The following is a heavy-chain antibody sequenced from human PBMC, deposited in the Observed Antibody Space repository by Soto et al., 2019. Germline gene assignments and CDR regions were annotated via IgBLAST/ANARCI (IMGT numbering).Heavy chain of an antibody. Sequence: GGSLRLSCAASGFTFSSYGMHWVRQAPGKGLEWVAVISYDGSNKYYADSVKGRFTISRDNSKNTLYLQMNSLRAEDTAVYYCGTTPDPYSYAPYGMDVWGQGTTVTVSS. J-gene: IGHJ6*02. CDR3: GTTPDPYSYAPYGMDV. V-gene: IGHV3-30*03. CDR2: ISYDGSNK. D-gene: IGHD5-18*01. CDR1: GFTFSSYG.